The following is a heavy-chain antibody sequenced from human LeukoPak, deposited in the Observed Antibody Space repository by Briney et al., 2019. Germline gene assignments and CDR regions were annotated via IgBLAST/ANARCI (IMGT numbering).Heavy chain of an antibody. Sequence: ASVKVSCKASGYTFTSYYMHWVRQAPGQGLAWMGIINPSGGSTSYAQKFQGRVTMTRDTSTSTVCMELSSLRSEDTAVYYCARDPGYSSSWYGGGDYWGQGTLVTVSS. CDR2: INPSGGST. CDR3: ARDPGYSSSWYGGGDY. CDR1: GYTFTSYY. J-gene: IGHJ4*02. V-gene: IGHV1-46*01. D-gene: IGHD6-13*01.